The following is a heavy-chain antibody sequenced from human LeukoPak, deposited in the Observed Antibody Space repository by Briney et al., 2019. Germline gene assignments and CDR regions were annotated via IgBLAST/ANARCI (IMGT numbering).Heavy chain of an antibody. CDR2: IYYSGST. Sequence: PSETLSLTCTVSGGSISSSSYYWGWIRQPPGKGLEWIGYIYYSGSTNYNPSLKSRVTISVDTSKNQFSLKLSSVTAADTAVYFWGRPPLNIRGYPGNYGARGTLVPFS. CDR3: GRPPLNIRGYPGNY. D-gene: IGHD3-16*02. CDR1: GGSISSSSYY. V-gene: IGHV4-61*05. J-gene: IGHJ4*02.